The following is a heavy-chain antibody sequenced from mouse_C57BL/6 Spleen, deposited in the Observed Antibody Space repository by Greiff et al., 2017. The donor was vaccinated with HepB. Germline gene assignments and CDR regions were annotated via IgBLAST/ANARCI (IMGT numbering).Heavy chain of an antibody. D-gene: IGHD2-5*01. V-gene: IGHV2-2*01. J-gene: IGHJ4*01. CDR1: GFSLTSYG. Sequence: QVQLKESGPGLVQPSQSLSITCTVSGFSLTSYGVHWVRQSPGKGLEWLGVIWSGGSTDYNAAFISRLSISKDNSKSQVFFKMNSLQADDTAIYYCARKPYYSNYLYAMDYWGQGTSVTVSS. CDR2: IWSGGST. CDR3: ARKPYYSNYLYAMDY.